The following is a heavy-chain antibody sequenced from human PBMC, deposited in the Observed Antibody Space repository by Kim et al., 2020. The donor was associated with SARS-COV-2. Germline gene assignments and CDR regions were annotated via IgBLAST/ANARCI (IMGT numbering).Heavy chain of an antibody. V-gene: IGHV1-46*01. CDR1: GYTFTSYY. D-gene: IGHD4-17*01. CDR2: INPSGGST. Sequence: ASVKVSCKASGYTFTSYYMHWVRQAPGQGLEWMGIINPSGGSTSYAQKFQGRVTMTRDTSTSTVYMELSSLRSEDTAVYYCARVVGIDYGGNSYPFDYWGQGTLVTVSS. J-gene: IGHJ4*02. CDR3: ARVVGIDYGGNSYPFDY.